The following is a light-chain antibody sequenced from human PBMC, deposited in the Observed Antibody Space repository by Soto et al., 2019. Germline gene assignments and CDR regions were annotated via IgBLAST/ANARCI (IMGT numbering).Light chain of an antibody. Sequence: EIVLTQSPATLSLSPGERVTLSCRASQDIDTYLAWYQQKHGQAPRLLIYGASTRATGIPARFSGSGSGTEFTLTISSLQSEDFAVYYCQQYDNWPPITFGQGTRLEIK. CDR3: QQYDNWPPIT. V-gene: IGKV3-15*01. CDR1: QDIDTY. CDR2: GAS. J-gene: IGKJ5*01.